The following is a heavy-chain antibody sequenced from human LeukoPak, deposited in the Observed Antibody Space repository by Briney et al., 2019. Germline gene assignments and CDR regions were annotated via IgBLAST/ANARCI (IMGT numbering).Heavy chain of an antibody. CDR2: INPNHGDT. D-gene: IGHD3-9*01. CDR1: GYTFTSYY. J-gene: IGHJ4*02. Sequence: ASVKVSCKASGYTFTSYYMHWVRQAPGQGLEWMGWINPNHGDTNYAQKFQDRVSMTRDTSISTAYMHLSGLRSADTAVYYCARSPHILTGENFDYWGQGTLLAVSS. CDR3: ARSPHILTGENFDY. V-gene: IGHV1-2*02.